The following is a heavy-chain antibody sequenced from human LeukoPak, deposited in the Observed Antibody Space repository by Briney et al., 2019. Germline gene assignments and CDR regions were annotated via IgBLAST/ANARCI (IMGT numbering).Heavy chain of an antibody. D-gene: IGHD5-12*01. Sequence: SETLSLTCTVSGGSISSYYWSWIRQPPGKGLEWIGYIYYSGSTNYNPSLKSRVTISVDTSKNQFSLKLSSVTAADTAVYYCAIHGGYDGIDYWGQGTLVTVSS. CDR1: GGSISSYY. CDR2: IYYSGST. CDR3: AIHGGYDGIDY. V-gene: IGHV4-59*01. J-gene: IGHJ4*02.